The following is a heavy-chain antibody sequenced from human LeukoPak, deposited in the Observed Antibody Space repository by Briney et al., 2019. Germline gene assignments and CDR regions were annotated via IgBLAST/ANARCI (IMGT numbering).Heavy chain of an antibody. CDR1: GYTFTDYY. V-gene: IGHV1-2*02. CDR2: INPDSGGP. J-gene: IGHJ4*02. CDR3: ARVPDYDFWSGYGY. Sequence: ASVKVSCKASGYTFTDYYIHWVRQAPGQGLEWMGWINPDSGGPNYAQKFQGRVTITRNTSISTAYMELSSLRSEDTAVYYCARVPDYDFWSGYGYWGQGTLVTVSS. D-gene: IGHD3-3*01.